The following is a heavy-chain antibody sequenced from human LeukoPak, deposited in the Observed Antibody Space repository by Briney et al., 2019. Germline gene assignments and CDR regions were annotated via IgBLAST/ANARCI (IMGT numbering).Heavy chain of an antibody. Sequence: SETLPLTCAVYGGSFSGYYWSWIRQPPGKGLEWIGEINHSGSTNYNPSLKSRVTISVDTSKNQFSLKLSSVTAADTAVYYCARDRQAVAVFDYWGQGTLVTVSS. D-gene: IGHD6-19*01. J-gene: IGHJ4*02. V-gene: IGHV4-34*01. CDR3: ARDRQAVAVFDY. CDR2: INHSGST. CDR1: GGSFSGYY.